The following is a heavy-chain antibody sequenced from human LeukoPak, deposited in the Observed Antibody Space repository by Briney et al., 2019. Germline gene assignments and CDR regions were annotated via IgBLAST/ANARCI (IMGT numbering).Heavy chain of an antibody. CDR1: GGSISSSNW. V-gene: IGHV4-4*02. CDR2: IYHSGST. Sequence: PSETLSLTCAVSGGSISSSNWWSWVRQPPGKGLEWIGEIYHSGSTNYNPSLKSRVTISVDKSKNQFSLKLSSVTAADTAVYYCARDQSTIVVVPAAMDADYYGMDVWGQGTTVTVSS. D-gene: IGHD2-2*01. CDR3: ARDQSTIVVVPAAMDADYYGMDV. J-gene: IGHJ6*02.